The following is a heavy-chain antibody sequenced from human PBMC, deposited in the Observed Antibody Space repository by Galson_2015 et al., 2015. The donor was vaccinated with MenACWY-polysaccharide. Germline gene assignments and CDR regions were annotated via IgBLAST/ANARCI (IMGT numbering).Heavy chain of an antibody. D-gene: IGHD2-2*02. CDR3: ARAGRYCSSTSCYTDYYYMNV. V-gene: IGHV1-18*01. J-gene: IGHJ6*03. Sequence: SCKASGCTFTSYGISWVRQAPGQGLEWMGWISAYNGNTNYAQKLQGRVTMTTDTSTSTAYMELSSLRSEDTAVYYCARAGRYCSSTSCYTDYYYMNVWGKGTTVTVSS. CDR2: ISAYNGNT. CDR1: GCTFTSYG.